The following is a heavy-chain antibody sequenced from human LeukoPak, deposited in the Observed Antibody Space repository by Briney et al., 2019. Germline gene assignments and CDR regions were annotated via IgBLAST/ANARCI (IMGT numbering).Heavy chain of an antibody. Sequence: ASVKVSCKTSGYTFIAYGISWVRQAPGQGLEWMAWISAYNGNKNFAQKLQGRVTMTTDTSTSTAYMELRSLRFDDTAVYYCARGGLYYYYYYMDVWGKGTTVTVSS. J-gene: IGHJ6*03. CDR3: ARGGLYYYYYYMDV. CDR2: ISAYNGNK. V-gene: IGHV1-18*01. CDR1: GYTFIAYG.